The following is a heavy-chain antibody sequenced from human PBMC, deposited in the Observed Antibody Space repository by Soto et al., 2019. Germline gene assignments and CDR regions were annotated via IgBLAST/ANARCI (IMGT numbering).Heavy chain of an antibody. V-gene: IGHV3-33*01. D-gene: IGHD2-2*01. CDR2: VWSDGSDK. Sequence: QVQLVESGGGVVQPGTSLTLSCAASGFTFSSYNIHWVRHVPGKGLEWVAIVWSDGSDKYYAGSVKGRFFISRDNTKNTVDLQINSLRAEDTAMYFCAREGSTRVNYIDFWGQGTLVTVSS. J-gene: IGHJ4*02. CDR3: AREGSTRVNYIDF. CDR1: GFTFSSYN.